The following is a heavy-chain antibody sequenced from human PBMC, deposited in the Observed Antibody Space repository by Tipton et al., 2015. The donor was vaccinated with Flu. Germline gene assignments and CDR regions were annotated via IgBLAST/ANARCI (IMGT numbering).Heavy chain of an antibody. CDR3: AGGSGWLITD. Sequence: SLRLSCAASGFRFNTFWMNWVRQAPGKGLEWVAIIKQDASEKLYVDSVEDRFTISRDNAKNSLSLQMDSLRGDDTAVYYCAGGSGWLITDWGQGTLVTVSS. CDR1: GFRFNTFW. J-gene: IGHJ4*02. D-gene: IGHD6-19*01. V-gene: IGHV3-7*01. CDR2: IKQDASEK.